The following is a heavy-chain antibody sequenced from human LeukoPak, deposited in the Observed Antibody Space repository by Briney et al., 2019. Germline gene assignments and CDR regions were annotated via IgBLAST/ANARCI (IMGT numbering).Heavy chain of an antibody. D-gene: IGHD2-15*01. CDR1: GFTFSDYS. CDR3: ARDGECSGGTCYHDY. CDR2: ISSGPSTI. Sequence: GGSLRLSCAASGFTFSDYSMSWIRQAPGKGLEWVSYISSGPSTIYYADSVKGRFTIPRDNAMNSLYLQMNSLRAEDTAVYYCARDGECSGGTCYHDYWGQGTLVTVSS. V-gene: IGHV3-11*01. J-gene: IGHJ4*02.